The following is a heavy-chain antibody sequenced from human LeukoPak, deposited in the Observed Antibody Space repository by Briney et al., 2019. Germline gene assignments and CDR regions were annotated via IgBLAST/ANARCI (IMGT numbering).Heavy chain of an antibody. CDR1: GYTLTELS. Sequence: ASVKVSCKVSGYTLTELSMHWVRQAPGKGLEWMGGFDPEDGETIYAQKFQGRVTVTEDTSTETAYMELSSLRSEDTAVYYCATDGWPHPYWGQGTLVTVSS. CDR2: FDPEDGET. CDR3: ATDGWPHPY. J-gene: IGHJ4*02. V-gene: IGHV1-24*01. D-gene: IGHD3-10*01.